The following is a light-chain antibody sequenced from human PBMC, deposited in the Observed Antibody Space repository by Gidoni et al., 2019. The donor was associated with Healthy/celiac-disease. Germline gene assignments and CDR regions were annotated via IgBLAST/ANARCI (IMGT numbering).Light chain of an antibody. CDR2: AAS. CDR1: QGISNE. CDR3: LQHNSYPWT. Sequence: DIQRTQSPSSLSASVGDRVTITCRASQGISNELGWFQQKPGKAPKRLIYAASSLPSGVPSRFSGGGSGTEFTLTISSLQPEDFATYYCLQHNSYPWTFGQGTKVEIK. J-gene: IGKJ1*01. V-gene: IGKV1-17*01.